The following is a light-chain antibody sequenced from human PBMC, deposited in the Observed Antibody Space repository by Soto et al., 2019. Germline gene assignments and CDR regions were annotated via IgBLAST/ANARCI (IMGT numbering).Light chain of an antibody. CDR2: EVS. CDR1: SSDVGSYNR. CDR3: SSYTSSSTYV. J-gene: IGLJ1*01. V-gene: IGLV2-18*02. Sequence: QSALTQPPSVSGSPGQSVTISCTGTSSDVGSYNRVSWYQQPPGTAPKLMIYEVSNRPSGVPDRFSGSKSGNTASLTISGLQADDEADYYCSSYTSSSTYVFGTGTRSPS.